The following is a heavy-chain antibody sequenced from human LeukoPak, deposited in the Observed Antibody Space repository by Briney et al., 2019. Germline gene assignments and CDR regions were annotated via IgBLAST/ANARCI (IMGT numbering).Heavy chain of an antibody. D-gene: IGHD5-12*01. Sequence: SETLALTCTVSGGSISSSSYYWGWIRQPPGKGLEWIGSIYYSGSTYYNPSLKSRVTISVDTSKNQFSLKLSSVTAVDTAVYYCARSLRLRPYYFDYWGQGTLVTVSS. J-gene: IGHJ4*02. CDR2: IYYSGST. CDR1: GGSISSSSYY. V-gene: IGHV4-39*01. CDR3: ARSLRLRPYYFDY.